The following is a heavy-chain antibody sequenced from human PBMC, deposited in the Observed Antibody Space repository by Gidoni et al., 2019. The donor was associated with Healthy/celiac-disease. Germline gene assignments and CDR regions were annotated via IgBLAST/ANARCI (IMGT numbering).Heavy chain of an antibody. CDR2: IGTAGDT. J-gene: IGHJ2*01. V-gene: IGHV3-13*04. CDR1: GFTFSSYD. CDR3: ARDINPVGGERYFDL. D-gene: IGHD3-16*01. Sequence: EVQLVEPGGGLVQPGGSLRLSCAASGFTFSSYDMHWVRQATGKGLEWVSAIGTAGDTYYPGSVQGRFTISRENAKNSLYLQMNSLRAGDTAVYYCARDINPVGGERYFDLWGRGTLVTVSS.